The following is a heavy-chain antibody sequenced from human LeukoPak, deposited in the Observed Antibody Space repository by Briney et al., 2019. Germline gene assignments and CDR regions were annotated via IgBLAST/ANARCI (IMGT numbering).Heavy chain of an antibody. Sequence: RGALRLSCAASVFTFSNYSMNWVRPAPPKGLEWISYITSTSSIILYADSVQGRFTISRDNAKNSLYLQVNSRRAEDTAVYYCATAKNDYWGQGTLVTVSS. J-gene: IGHJ4*02. CDR2: ITSTSSII. CDR3: ATAKNDY. CDR1: VFTFSNYS. V-gene: IGHV3-48*01.